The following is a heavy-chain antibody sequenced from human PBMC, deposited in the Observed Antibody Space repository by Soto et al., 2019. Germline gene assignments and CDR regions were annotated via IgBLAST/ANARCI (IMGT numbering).Heavy chain of an antibody. CDR3: AKDVKGSFGPFDP. J-gene: IGHJ5*02. CDR2: IYLNETT. D-gene: IGHD3-10*01. CDR1: GFIVSKNY. V-gene: IGHV3-66*01. Sequence: GGSLRLSCSASGFIVSKNYMTWVRQAPGKGLEWVSVIYLNETTYYADSVKGRFTISRDNSKNTLYLQMNSLRAEDTAVYYCAKDVKGSFGPFDPWGQGTLVTVSS.